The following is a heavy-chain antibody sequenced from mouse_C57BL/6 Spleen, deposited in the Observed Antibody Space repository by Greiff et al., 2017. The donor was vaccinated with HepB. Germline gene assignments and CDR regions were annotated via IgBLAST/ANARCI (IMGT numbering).Heavy chain of an antibody. J-gene: IGHJ4*01. CDR2: IDPETGGT. CDR3: TIAIYYDHEDAMDY. CDR1: GYTFTDYE. D-gene: IGHD2-4*01. V-gene: IGHV1-15*01. Sequence: QVQLQQSGAELVRPGASVTLSCKASGYTFTDYEMHWVKQTPVHGLEWIGAIDPETGGTAYNQKFKGKAILTADKSSSTAYMELRSLTSEDSAVYYCTIAIYYDHEDAMDYWGQRTSVTVSS.